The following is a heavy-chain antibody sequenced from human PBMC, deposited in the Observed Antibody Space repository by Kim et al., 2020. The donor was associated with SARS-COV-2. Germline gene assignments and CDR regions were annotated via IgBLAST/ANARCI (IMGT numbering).Heavy chain of an antibody. CDR1: GGSISSGGYY. CDR2: IYYSGST. Sequence: SETLSLTCTVSGGSISSGGYYWSWIRQHPGKGLEWIGYIYYSGSTYYNPSLKSRVTISVDTSKNQFSLKLSSVTAADTAMYYCARDPMIVVVPYGMDVWGQGTTVTVSS. D-gene: IGHD3-22*01. J-gene: IGHJ6*02. CDR3: ARDPMIVVVPYGMDV. V-gene: IGHV4-31*03.